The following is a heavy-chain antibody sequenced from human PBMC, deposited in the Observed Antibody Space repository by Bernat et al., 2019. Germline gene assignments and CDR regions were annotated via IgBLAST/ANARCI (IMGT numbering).Heavy chain of an antibody. CDR3: ARGQYCSGGSCNGMDV. CDR1: GGSISSGDYY. CDR2: IYYSGST. D-gene: IGHD2-15*01. J-gene: IGHJ6*02. Sequence: QVQLQESGPGLVKPSQTLSLTCTVSGGSISSGDYYWSWIRQPPGKGLEWIGYIYYSGSTYYNPSLKSRVTISVDTSKNQFSLNLSSVTAADTAVYYCARGQYCSGGSCNGMDVWGQGTTVTVSS. V-gene: IGHV4-30-4*01.